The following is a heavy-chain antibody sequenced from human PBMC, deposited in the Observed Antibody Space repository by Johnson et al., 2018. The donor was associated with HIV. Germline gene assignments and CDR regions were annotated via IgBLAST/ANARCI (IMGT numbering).Heavy chain of an antibody. Sequence: VQLVESGGGLVQPGGSLRLSCAASGFTFSNSWMNWVRQAPGKGLEWVANIRQDGSQKHYVDSVQGRFTISRDNTENSLYLQMGSLRAEDTAIYYCAREVGSRGPPGVWWGQGTMVTVSS. J-gene: IGHJ3*01. D-gene: IGHD3-22*01. CDR1: GFTFSNSW. CDR3: AREVGSRGPPGVW. V-gene: IGHV3-7*05. CDR2: IRQDGSQK.